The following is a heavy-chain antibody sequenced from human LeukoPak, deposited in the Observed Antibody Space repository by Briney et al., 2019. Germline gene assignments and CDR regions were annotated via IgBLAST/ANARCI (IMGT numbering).Heavy chain of an antibody. J-gene: IGHJ5*02. CDR3: ARDAPQVPAAGVLAS. V-gene: IGHV3-53*01. Sequence: GGSLRLSCAASGFTVSDNYMSWVRQAPGKGLEWVSAMYSGGDTYYADSVKGRFIFSRDISKNTLYLQMNGLRTEDTAMYYCARDAPQVPAAGVLASWGQGTLVTVSS. CDR2: MYSGGDT. CDR1: GFTVSDNY. D-gene: IGHD6-13*01.